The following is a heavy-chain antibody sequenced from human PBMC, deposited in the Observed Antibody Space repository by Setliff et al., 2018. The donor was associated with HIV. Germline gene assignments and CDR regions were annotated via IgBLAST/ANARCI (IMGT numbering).Heavy chain of an antibody. J-gene: IGHJ5*02. V-gene: IGHV4-4*08. Sequence: PSETLSLTCTVSGGSISSFYWSWIRQRPGKGLECIGYIYSSATTNYNSALESRASISRDTSKNQISLKLRSVTAADTAVYYCARVFPLVTAEDNRFDPWGQGILVTVSS. D-gene: IGHD2-21*02. CDR1: GGSISSFY. CDR3: ARVFPLVTAEDNRFDP. CDR2: IYSSATT.